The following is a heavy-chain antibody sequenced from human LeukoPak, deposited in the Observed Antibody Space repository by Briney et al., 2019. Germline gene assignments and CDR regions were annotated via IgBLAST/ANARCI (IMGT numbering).Heavy chain of an antibody. CDR2: INPNSGGA. CDR1: VYSFIGYY. D-gene: IGHD3-16*01. CDR3: ARAYYDTSSNYIDY. J-gene: IGHJ4*02. Sequence: ASVNVSCKASVYSFIGYYMHWVRQAPGQGLEWVGWINPNSGGAIYGQKFQGRVTMTRDTSITTVYMELSSLKSDDTAVYYCARAYYDTSSNYIDYWGQGTLVTVSS. V-gene: IGHV1-2*02.